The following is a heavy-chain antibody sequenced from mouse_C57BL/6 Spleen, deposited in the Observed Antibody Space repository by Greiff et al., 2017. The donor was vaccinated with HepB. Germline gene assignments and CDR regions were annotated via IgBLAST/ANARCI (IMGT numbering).Heavy chain of an antibody. V-gene: IGHV1-42*01. Sequence: EVQLQQSGPELVKPGASVKISCKASGYSFTGYYMNWVKQSPEKSLEWIGEINPSTGGTTYNQKFKAKATLTVDKSSSTAYMQLKSLTSADSAVYYCARWRVTTVPSYAMDYWGQGTSVTVSS. J-gene: IGHJ4*01. CDR2: INPSTGGT. CDR1: GYSFTGYY. CDR3: ARWRVTTVPSYAMDY. D-gene: IGHD1-1*01.